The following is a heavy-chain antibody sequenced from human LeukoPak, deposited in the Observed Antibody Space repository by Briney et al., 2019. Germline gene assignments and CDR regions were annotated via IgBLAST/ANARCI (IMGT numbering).Heavy chain of an antibody. Sequence: GGSLRLSRAASGFTFSSYAMSWVRQAPGKGLEWVSAISGSGGSTYYADSVKGRFTISRDNSKNTLYLQMNSLRAEDTAVYYCAKRPSDYGDYVSYFDYWGQGTLVTVSS. J-gene: IGHJ4*02. D-gene: IGHD4-17*01. CDR1: GFTFSSYA. CDR3: AKRPSDYGDYVSYFDY. V-gene: IGHV3-23*01. CDR2: ISGSGGST.